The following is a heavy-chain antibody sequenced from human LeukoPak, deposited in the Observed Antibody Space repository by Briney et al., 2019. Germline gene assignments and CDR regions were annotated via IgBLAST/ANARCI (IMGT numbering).Heavy chain of an antibody. J-gene: IGHJ4*02. CDR2: IYPGDSET. CDR3: ATIRSSYGSGNYGSMDY. V-gene: IGHV5-51*01. CDR1: GYSFTDYW. D-gene: IGHD3-10*01. Sequence: GESLKISCKGSGYSFTDYWIGWVRQMPEKGLEWMGIIYPGDSETRYSPSFQDQVTISADKSISTAYLHWSSLKASDTAMYFCATIRSSYGSGNYGSMDYWGQGTLVTVSS.